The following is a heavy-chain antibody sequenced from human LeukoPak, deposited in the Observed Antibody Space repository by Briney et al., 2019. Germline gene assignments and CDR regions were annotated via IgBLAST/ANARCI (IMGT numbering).Heavy chain of an antibody. D-gene: IGHD2-15*01. J-gene: IGHJ6*03. Sequence: GGSLRLSCTASGFTFGDYAMSWVRQAPGKGLEWVGFIRSKAYGGTTEYAASVKVRFTISRDDSKSIAYLQMNSLKTEDTVVYYCTRAPRGYYYYYYMDVWGKGTTVTISS. V-gene: IGHV3-49*04. CDR2: IRSKAYGGTT. CDR1: GFTFGDYA. CDR3: TRAPRGYYYYYYMDV.